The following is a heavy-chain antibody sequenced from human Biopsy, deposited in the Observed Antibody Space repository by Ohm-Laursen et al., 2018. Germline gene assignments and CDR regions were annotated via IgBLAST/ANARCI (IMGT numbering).Heavy chain of an antibody. CDR1: GGSFSGYD. J-gene: IGHJ6*02. CDR3: VRGVDYYDPYHYYALDV. CDR2: INHSGRT. D-gene: IGHD3-22*01. Sequence: SDTLSLTCAVDGGSFSGYDWTWIRQPPGKGLEWIGEINHSGRTNYNPSLKSRVTISVDASKNQFSLKVRSVTAADTALYYCVRGVDYYDPYHYYALDVWGQGTTVTVSS. V-gene: IGHV4-34*01.